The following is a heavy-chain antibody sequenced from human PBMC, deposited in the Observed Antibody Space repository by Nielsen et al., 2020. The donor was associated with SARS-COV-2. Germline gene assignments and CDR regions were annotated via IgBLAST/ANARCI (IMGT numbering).Heavy chain of an antibody. D-gene: IGHD3-10*01. J-gene: IGHJ4*02. CDR2: IYYSGST. Sequence: SETLSLTCTVSGGSISSSSYYWGWIRQPPGKGLEWIGSIYYSGSTYYNPSLKSRVTISVDTSKNQFSLKLSSVIAADTAVYYCARFVDFDASGNHFVFDYWGQGALVTVSS. CDR3: ARFVDFDASGNHFVFDY. CDR1: GGSISSSSYY. V-gene: IGHV4-39*01.